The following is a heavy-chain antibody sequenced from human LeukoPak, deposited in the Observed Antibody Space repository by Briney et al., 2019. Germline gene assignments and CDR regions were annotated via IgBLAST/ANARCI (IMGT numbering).Heavy chain of an antibody. CDR1: GFTFSSYA. CDR2: ISYDGSNK. CDR3: ARVLEYSYGYGGLFDY. V-gene: IGHV3-30*04. J-gene: IGHJ4*02. D-gene: IGHD5-18*01. Sequence: GRSLRLSCAASGFTFSSYAMHWVRQAPGKGLEWVAVISYDGSNKCYADSVKGRFTISRDNSKNTLYLQMNSLRAEDTAVYYCARVLEYSYGYGGLFDYWGQGTLVTVSS.